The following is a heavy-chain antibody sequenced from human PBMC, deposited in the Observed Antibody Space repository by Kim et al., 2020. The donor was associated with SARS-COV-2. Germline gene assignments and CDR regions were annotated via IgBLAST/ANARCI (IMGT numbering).Heavy chain of an antibody. CDR1: GGSISSSSYY. CDR3: ASLDIVVVPAGQRGIDP. D-gene: IGHD2-2*01. V-gene: IGHV4-39*01. J-gene: IGHJ5*02. Sequence: SETLSLTCTVSGGSISSSSYYWGWIRQPPGKGLEWIGSIYYSGSTYYNPSLKSRVTISVDTSKNQFSLKLSSVTAADTAVYYCASLDIVVVPAGQRGIDPWGQGTLVTVSS. CDR2: IYYSGST.